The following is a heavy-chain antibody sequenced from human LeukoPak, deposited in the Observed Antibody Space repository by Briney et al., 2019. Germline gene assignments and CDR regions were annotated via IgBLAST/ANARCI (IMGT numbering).Heavy chain of an antibody. D-gene: IGHD6-13*01. CDR3: AKEEQQLVPIYYYYYMDV. J-gene: IGHJ6*03. Sequence: GGSLRLXCAASGFTFSSYAMSWVRQAPGKGLEWVSAISGSGGSTYYADSVKGRFTISRDNSKNTLYLQMNSLRAEDTAVYYCAKEEQQLVPIYYYYYMDVWGKGTTVTVSS. V-gene: IGHV3-23*01. CDR2: ISGSGGST. CDR1: GFTFSSYA.